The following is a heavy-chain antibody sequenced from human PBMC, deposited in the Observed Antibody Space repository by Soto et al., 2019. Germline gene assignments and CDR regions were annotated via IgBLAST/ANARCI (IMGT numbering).Heavy chain of an antibody. J-gene: IGHJ4*02. V-gene: IGHV3-23*01. Sequence: EVQLLESGGGLVQPGGSLRLSCAASGFTVSSDAMLWVRQAPGKGLEWVSAISGSGGSTYYADSVKGRFTISRDNSKNTLYLQMNSLRAEDTAVYYCAKEELERQGSGFDYWGQGTLVTVSS. CDR3: AKEELERQGSGFDY. CDR2: ISGSGGST. D-gene: IGHD1-1*01. CDR1: GFTVSSDA.